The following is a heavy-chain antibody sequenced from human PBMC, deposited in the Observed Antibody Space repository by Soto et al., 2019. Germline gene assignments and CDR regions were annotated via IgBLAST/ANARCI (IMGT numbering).Heavy chain of an antibody. CDR3: ARRLLPRYFGDEPR. J-gene: IGHJ4*02. Sequence: QVQLVQSGAEVKKPGASVKISCKIYGNTLAEFSMHWVRQAPGKGLEWMGGFDPEAGETIYAQQFQGRVTMVEDTSTDTAYMELSSLRSEDTAVYYCARRLLPRYFGDEPRWGQGTLVTVSS. CDR1: GNTLAEFS. CDR2: FDPEAGET. V-gene: IGHV1-24*01. D-gene: IGHD4-17*01.